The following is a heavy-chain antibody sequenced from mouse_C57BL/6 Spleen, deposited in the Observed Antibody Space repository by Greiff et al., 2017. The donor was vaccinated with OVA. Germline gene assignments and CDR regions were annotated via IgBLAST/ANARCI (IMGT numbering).Heavy chain of an antibody. J-gene: IGHJ2*01. Sequence: QVQLKESGPELVKPGASVKISCKASGYSFTSYYIHWVKQRPGQGLEWIGWIYPGSGNTKYNEKFKGKATLTADTSSSTAYMQLSSLTSEDSAVYDGAREGPDYFDYGGQGTTLTVSA. CDR3: AREGPDYFDY. CDR2: IYPGSGNT. CDR1: GYSFTSYY. V-gene: IGHV1-66*01. D-gene: IGHD3-3*01.